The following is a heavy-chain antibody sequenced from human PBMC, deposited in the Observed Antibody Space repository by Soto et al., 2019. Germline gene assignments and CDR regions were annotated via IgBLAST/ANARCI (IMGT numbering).Heavy chain of an antibody. CDR3: VRDWGTPGIGSAVGYYYHYGMDV. J-gene: IGHJ6*02. CDR1: EFTFNTYW. D-gene: IGHD6-19*01. V-gene: IGHV3-7*05. Sequence: EVQLVESGGGLVQPGGSLRLSCLASEFTFNTYWMNWVRQAPGRGLEWVANIKDDGSEKNYVDSVKGRFTISRDNAKNSLYLQTNSRRGEDTAADFCVRDWGTPGIGSAVGYYYHYGMDVWGQGTTVTVSS. CDR2: IKDDGSEK.